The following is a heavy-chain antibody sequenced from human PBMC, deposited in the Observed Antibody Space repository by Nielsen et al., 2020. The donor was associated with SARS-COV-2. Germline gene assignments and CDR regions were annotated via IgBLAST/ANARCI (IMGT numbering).Heavy chain of an antibody. D-gene: IGHD3-3*01. Sequence: WLRQPPGKGLEWVSAISGSGGSTYYADSVKGRFTISRDNAKNSLYLQMNSLRAEDTAVYYCARVSITIFGVVTAYYFDYWGQGTLVTVSS. J-gene: IGHJ4*02. V-gene: IGHV3-23*01. CDR2: ISGSGGST. CDR3: ARVSITIFGVVTAYYFDY.